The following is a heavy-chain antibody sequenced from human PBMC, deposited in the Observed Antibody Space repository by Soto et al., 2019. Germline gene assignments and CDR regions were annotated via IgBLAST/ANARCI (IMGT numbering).Heavy chain of an antibody. Sequence: GESLKISCKGSGYYFPSYWIGWVRQMPGKGLEWMGIFYPGDSDTRYSPSFQGQVTISADRSISTAYLQWSSLKPFETAMYYCARLGAAPYYYYGMDVWGQGTTVTVSS. CDR2: FYPGDSDT. J-gene: IGHJ6*02. CDR3: ARLGAAPYYYYGMDV. V-gene: IGHV5-51*01. D-gene: IGHD2-15*01. CDR1: GYYFPSYW.